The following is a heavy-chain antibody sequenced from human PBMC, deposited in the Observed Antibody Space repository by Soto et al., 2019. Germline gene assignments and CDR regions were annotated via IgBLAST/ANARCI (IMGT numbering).Heavy chain of an antibody. CDR2: VNPNNGHT. J-gene: IGHJ4*02. D-gene: IGHD3-10*01. Sequence: QVQLVQSGAEVKKPGASVKVSCKASGYTFTSYDINWVRQATGQGLERMGWVNPNNGHTGYAQKFQGRVTMTRNTSISTAYIELDSLRSEDTAVYYCVRLFYYGSGSWVEWGQGTLVTVSS. CDR3: VRLFYYGSGSWVE. V-gene: IGHV1-8*01. CDR1: GYTFTSYD.